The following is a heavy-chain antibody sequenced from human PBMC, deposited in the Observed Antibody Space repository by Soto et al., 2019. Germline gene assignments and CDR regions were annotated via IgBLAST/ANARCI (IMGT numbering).Heavy chain of an antibody. V-gene: IGHV4-30-2*01. Sequence: PSETLSLTCAVSGGSISSGGYSWSWIRQPPGKGLEWIGYIYHSGSTYYNPSLKSRVTISVDRSKNQFSLKLSSVTAADTAVYYCAREVVITTFAVAILSEGQNWFDTWGQGTLVTVSS. J-gene: IGHJ5*02. CDR2: IYHSGST. CDR1: GGSISSGGYS. CDR3: AREVVITTFAVAILSEGQNWFDT. D-gene: IGHD3-3*01.